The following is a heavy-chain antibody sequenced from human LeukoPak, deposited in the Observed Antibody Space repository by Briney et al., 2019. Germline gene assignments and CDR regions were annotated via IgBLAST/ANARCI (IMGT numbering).Heavy chain of an antibody. CDR2: ISSSGSTI. D-gene: IGHD6-19*01. V-gene: IGHV3-48*03. Sequence: GGSLRLSCAASGFTSSSYEMNWVRQAPGKGLEWVSYISSSGSTIYYADSVKGRFTISRDNAKNSLYLQMNSLRAEDTAVYYCAGGYSSGWFYFDYWGQGTLVTVSS. J-gene: IGHJ4*02. CDR1: GFTSSSYE. CDR3: AGGYSSGWFYFDY.